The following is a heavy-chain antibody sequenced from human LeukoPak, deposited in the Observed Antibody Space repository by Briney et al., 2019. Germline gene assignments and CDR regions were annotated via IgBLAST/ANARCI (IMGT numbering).Heavy chain of an antibody. CDR3: ARVGDTAMVTFDY. V-gene: IGHV1-69*13. CDR1: GGTFSSYA. D-gene: IGHD5-18*01. CDR2: IIPIFGTA. Sequence: VASVKVSCKASGGTFSSYAISWVRQAPGQGLERMGGIIPIFGTANYAQKFQGRVTITADESTSTAYMELSSLRSEDTAVYYCARVGDTAMVTFDYWGQGTLVTVSS. J-gene: IGHJ4*02.